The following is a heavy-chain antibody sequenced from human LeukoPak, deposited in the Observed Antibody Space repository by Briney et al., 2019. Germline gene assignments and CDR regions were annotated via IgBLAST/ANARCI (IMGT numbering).Heavy chain of an antibody. J-gene: IGHJ4*02. CDR2: ISTDGSTT. D-gene: IGHD3-22*01. V-gene: IGHV3-74*01. Sequence: GGSLRLSCAASGFTFSSYWMHWVRQAPGKGLVWVSRISTDGSTTSYADSVKGRFTISRDNAENTLYLQMNSLRAEDTAVYYCARASDSSGYYDYWGQGTLVTVSS. CDR1: GFTFSSYW. CDR3: ARASDSSGYYDY.